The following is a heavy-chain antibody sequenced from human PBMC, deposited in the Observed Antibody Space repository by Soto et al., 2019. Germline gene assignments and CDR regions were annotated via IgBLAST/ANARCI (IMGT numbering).Heavy chain of an antibody. V-gene: IGHV4-59*01. CDR2: IYYSGST. CDR3: ARGDYYDSSGYYPDY. CDR1: GGSISSYY. D-gene: IGHD3-22*01. J-gene: IGHJ4*02. Sequence: SETLSLTCTVSGGSISSYYWSWIRQPPGKGLEWIGYIYYSGSTNYNPPLKSRVTVSVDTSKNQFSLKLSSVTAADTAVYYCARGDYYDSSGYYPDYWGQGTLVTVSS.